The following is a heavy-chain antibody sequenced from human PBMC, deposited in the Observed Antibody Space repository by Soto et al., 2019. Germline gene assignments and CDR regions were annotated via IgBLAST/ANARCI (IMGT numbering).Heavy chain of an antibody. CDR2: TYYRSKWYN. Sequence: QVQLQQSGPGLVKPSQTLSLTCAISGDSVSSNSAAWNWIRQSPSRDLEWLGRTYYRSKWYNDYAVFVKSRITINQNTYKNQFSRQRSSVTPEDTAVYYCARVQLERQYYFDYWGQGTLVPVSS. V-gene: IGHV6-1*01. J-gene: IGHJ4*02. CDR3: ARVQLERQYYFDY. CDR1: GDSVSSNSAA. D-gene: IGHD1-1*01.